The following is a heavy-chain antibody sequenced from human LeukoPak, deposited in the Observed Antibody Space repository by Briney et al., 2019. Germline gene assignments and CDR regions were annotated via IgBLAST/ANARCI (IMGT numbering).Heavy chain of an antibody. J-gene: IGHJ4*02. Sequence: PGGSLRLSCAASGFTFSDYYMSWIRQAPGKGLEWVSYISSSSSYTNYADSVKGRFTISRDNAKNSLYLQMNSLRAEDTAVYYRARGWVGATEFDYWGQGTLVTVSS. CDR1: GFTFSDYY. CDR2: ISSSSSYT. V-gene: IGHV3-11*06. CDR3: ARGWVGATEFDY. D-gene: IGHD1-26*01.